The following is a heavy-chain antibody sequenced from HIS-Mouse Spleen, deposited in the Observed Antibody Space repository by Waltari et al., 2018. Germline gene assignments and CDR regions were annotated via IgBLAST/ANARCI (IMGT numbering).Heavy chain of an antibody. CDR3: ARYDALYRLYYFDY. CDR1: GYTFTGYY. J-gene: IGHJ4*02. D-gene: IGHD2-2*02. Sequence: QVQLVQSGAEVKKPGASVKVSCKASGYTFTGYYMHWVRQAPGQGLEWMGWIHPNSGGTSDAQRFQGRVTMTRDTSISTAYMELSRLRSDDTTVYYCARYDALYRLYYFDYWGQGTLVTVSS. CDR2: IHPNSGGT. V-gene: IGHV1-2*02.